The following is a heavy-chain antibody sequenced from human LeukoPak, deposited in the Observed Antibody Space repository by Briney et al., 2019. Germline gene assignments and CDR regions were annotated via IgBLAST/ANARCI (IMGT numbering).Heavy chain of an antibody. Sequence: SETLSLTCTVSGGSISSSRYYWGWIRQPPGKGLEWIGSIYYSGSTYYNPSLKSRVTISVDTSKNQFSLKLSSVTAADTAVYYCARQTGSGLFILPGGQGTLVTVSS. J-gene: IGHJ4*02. CDR1: GGSISSSRYY. V-gene: IGHV4-39*01. CDR2: IYYSGST. CDR3: ARQTGSGLFILP. D-gene: IGHD3/OR15-3a*01.